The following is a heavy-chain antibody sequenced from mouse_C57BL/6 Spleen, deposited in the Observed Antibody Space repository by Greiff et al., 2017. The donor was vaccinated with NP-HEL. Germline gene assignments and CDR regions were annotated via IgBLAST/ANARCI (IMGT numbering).Heavy chain of an antibody. CDR2: IRSKSNNYAT. J-gene: IGHJ4*01. D-gene: IGHD3-2*02. CDR1: GFSFNTYA. Sequence: EVKVVESGGGLVQPKGSLKLSCAASGFSFNTYAMNWVRQAPGKGLEWVARIRSKSNNYATYYADSVKDRFTISRDDSESMLYLQMNNLKTEDTAMYYCVRLTAQATSAMDYWGQGTSVTVSS. V-gene: IGHV10-1*01. CDR3: VRLTAQATSAMDY.